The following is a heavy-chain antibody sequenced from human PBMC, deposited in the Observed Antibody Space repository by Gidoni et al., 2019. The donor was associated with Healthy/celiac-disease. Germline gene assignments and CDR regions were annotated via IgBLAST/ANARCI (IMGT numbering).Heavy chain of an antibody. J-gene: IGHJ4*02. CDR2: ISGSGGST. CDR3: AKDGADYDFWSGYYY. D-gene: IGHD3-3*01. Sequence: EVQLVESGGGLVQPGGSLRLSCPASGFTFSSYAMSWVRQAPGKGLEWVSAISGSGGSTNYADSVKGRFTISRDNSKNTLYLQMNSLRAEDTAVYYCAKDGADYDFWSGYYYWGQGTLVTVSS. V-gene: IGHV3-23*04. CDR1: GFTFSSYA.